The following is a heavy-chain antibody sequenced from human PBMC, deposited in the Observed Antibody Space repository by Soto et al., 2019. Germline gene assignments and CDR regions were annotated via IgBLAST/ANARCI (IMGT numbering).Heavy chain of an antibody. Sequence: GGSLRLSCAASGFSFSSHWMSWVRQAPGKGPEWVANIKQDGNDKRYVDAVKGRFTISRDNAKSSLYLQMNSLRADDTAVYYCARCSYSSGPQDSWGQGTLVTVSS. J-gene: IGHJ4*02. CDR1: GFSFSSHW. D-gene: IGHD6-19*01. CDR3: ARCSYSSGPQDS. CDR2: IKQDGNDK. V-gene: IGHV3-7*03.